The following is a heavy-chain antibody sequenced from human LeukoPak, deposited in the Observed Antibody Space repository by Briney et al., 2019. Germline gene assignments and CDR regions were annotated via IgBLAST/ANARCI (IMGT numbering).Heavy chain of an antibody. CDR1: GGSFSGYY. J-gene: IGHJ4*02. D-gene: IGHD2-2*02. Sequence: SETLSLTCAVYGGSFSGYYWSWIRQPPGKGLEWIWEINHSGSTNYNPSLKSRVTISVDTSKNQFSLKLSSVTAADTAVYYCARGFVPAAISTPFDYWGQGTLVTVSS. CDR2: INHSGST. CDR3: ARGFVPAAISTPFDY. V-gene: IGHV4-34*01.